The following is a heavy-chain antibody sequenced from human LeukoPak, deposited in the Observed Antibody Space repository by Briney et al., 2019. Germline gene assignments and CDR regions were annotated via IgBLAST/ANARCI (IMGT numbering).Heavy chain of an antibody. CDR3: AKDLPIAPTQYGSGSSDY. J-gene: IGHJ4*02. V-gene: IGHV3-23*01. Sequence: AGGSLRLSCAASGFTFSSYAMSWVRKAPGKGLEWVSAISGSGGSTYYADSVKGRFTISRDNSKNTLYLQMNSLRAEDTAVYYCAKDLPIAPTQYGSGSSDYWGQGTLVTVSS. CDR2: ISGSGGST. CDR1: GFTFSSYA. D-gene: IGHD3-10*01.